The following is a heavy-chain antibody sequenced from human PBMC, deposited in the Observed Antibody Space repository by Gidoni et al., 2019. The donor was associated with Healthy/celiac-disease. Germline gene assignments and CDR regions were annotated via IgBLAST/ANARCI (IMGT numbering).Heavy chain of an antibody. Sequence: QVQLVQSGAEVKKPGASVKVSCKASGSTFTSYDINWVRQATGQGLEWMGWMNPNSGNTGYAQKFQVRVTMTRNTSISTAYMELSSLRSEDTAVYYCARTVELVGYYYYYMDVWGKGTTVTVSS. D-gene: IGHD1-26*01. V-gene: IGHV1-8*01. CDR3: ARTVELVGYYYYYMDV. J-gene: IGHJ6*03. CDR1: GSTFTSYD. CDR2: MNPNSGNT.